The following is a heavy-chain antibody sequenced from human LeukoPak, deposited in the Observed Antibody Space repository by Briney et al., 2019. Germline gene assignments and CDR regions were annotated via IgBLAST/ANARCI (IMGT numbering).Heavy chain of an antibody. CDR2: IYYSGST. CDR1: GGSISSSSYY. V-gene: IGHV4-39*01. J-gene: IGHJ5*02. CDR3: AAVVRSGSHNWFDP. Sequence: PSETLSLTCTVFGGSISSSSYYWGWIRQPPGKGLEGIGSIYYSGSTYYNPSLKSRVTISVDTSKNQFSLKLSSVTAADTAVYYCAAVVRSGSHNWFDPWGQGTLVTVSS. D-gene: IGHD3-10*01.